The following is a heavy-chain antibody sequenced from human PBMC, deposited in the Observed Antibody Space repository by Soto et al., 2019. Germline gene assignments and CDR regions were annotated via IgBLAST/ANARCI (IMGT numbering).Heavy chain of an antibody. D-gene: IGHD6-19*01. CDR1: GFTLSSYW. Sequence: EVQLMESGGGLVQPGGSLRLSCVASGFTLSSYWMSWVRQAPGKGPEWVANIKGDGSEKYYADSVKGRFTISRDNAKNSLLLEMNSLRAEDTGLYYCARCVGAVAGSNLGQRTLVTVSS. V-gene: IGHV3-7*05. CDR3: ARCVGAVAGSN. J-gene: IGHJ4*02. CDR2: IKGDGSEK.